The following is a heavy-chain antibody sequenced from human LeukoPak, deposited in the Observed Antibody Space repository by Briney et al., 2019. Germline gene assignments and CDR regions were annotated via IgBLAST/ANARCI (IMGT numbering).Heavy chain of an antibody. CDR1: GFTVSSNY. CDR2: IRYDGSNK. J-gene: IGHJ3*02. CDR3: AKTLRELSGGAFDI. V-gene: IGHV3-30*02. Sequence: GGSLRLSCAASGFTVSSNYMSWVRQAPGKGLEWVAFIRYDGSNKHYADSVKGRFTISRDNSKNTLYLQMNSLRAEDTAIYYCAKTLRELSGGAFDIWGQGTMVTVSS. D-gene: IGHD1-26*01.